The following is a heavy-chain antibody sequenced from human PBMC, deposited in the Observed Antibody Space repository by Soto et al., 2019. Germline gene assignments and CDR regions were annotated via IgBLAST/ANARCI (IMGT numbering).Heavy chain of an antibody. D-gene: IGHD5-18*01. CDR1: GFLVTSNY. V-gene: IGHV3-53*02. J-gene: IGHJ4*02. CDR3: ARGPGAMGYYFDY. CDR2: IYTVGTT. Sequence: EVRLVETGGGLIQPGGSLRLSCAASGFLVTSNYMSWVRQAPGKGLEWVSVIYTVGTTYYADSVKGRFTISRDNSKNTLYLQMNSLGAEDTAVYYCARGPGAMGYYFDYWGQGTLVTVSS.